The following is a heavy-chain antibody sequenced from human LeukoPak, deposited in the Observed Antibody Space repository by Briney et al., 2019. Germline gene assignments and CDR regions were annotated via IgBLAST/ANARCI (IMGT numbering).Heavy chain of an antibody. CDR1: GFTFSTYP. D-gene: IGHD2-2*01. V-gene: IGHV3-64*01. J-gene: IGHJ4*02. Sequence: PGGSLRLSCAASGFTFSTYPMHWVRQAPGKGLEYVSAISSNGGSTFYANSVKGRFTISRDNSKNTLYLQMGSLRTEDMAVYYCASGSGYCSSTGCYTSYDFDYWGQGTLVTVSS. CDR3: ASGSGYCSSTGCYTSYDFDY. CDR2: ISSNGGST.